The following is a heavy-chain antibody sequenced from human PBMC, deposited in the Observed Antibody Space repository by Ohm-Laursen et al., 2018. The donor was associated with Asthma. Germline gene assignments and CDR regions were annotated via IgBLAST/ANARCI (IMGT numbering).Heavy chain of an antibody. J-gene: IGHJ6*02. CDR3: ARDLQGDYYYYGMDI. V-gene: IGHV3-7*01. D-gene: IGHD5-24*01. Sequence: SLRLSCSASGFTFSGSWMIWVRQAPGKGLQWLAFIKPDGSQTYYADSMEGRFTISRDNAKNSLYLQMNSLRDEDTAVYYWARDLQGDYYYYGMDIWGQGTTVTVSS. CDR1: GFTFSGSW. CDR2: IKPDGSQT.